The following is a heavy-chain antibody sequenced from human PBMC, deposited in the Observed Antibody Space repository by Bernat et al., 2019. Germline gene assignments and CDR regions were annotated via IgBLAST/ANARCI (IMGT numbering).Heavy chain of an antibody. J-gene: IGHJ5*02. D-gene: IGHD2-2*01. V-gene: IGHV4-30-4*01. Sequence: QVQQQESGPGLVKPSQTLSLTCTVSGGSISSGDYHWSWIRQPPGKGLEWIGYIHYRGNTYYNPSLESRVIISVDTSKNQYSLKLSSVTAADTALYYCARGGYCETTSCSKGWFDPWGQGTLVTVSS. CDR1: GGSISSGDYH. CDR2: IHYRGNT. CDR3: ARGGYCETTSCSKGWFDP.